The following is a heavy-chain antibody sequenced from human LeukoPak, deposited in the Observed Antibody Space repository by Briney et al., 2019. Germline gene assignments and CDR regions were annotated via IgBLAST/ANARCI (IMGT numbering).Heavy chain of an antibody. CDR1: GGSFSGYY. V-gene: IGHV3-23*01. Sequence: ETLSLTCAVYGGSFSGYYWSWIRQAPGKGLEWVSAISGSGGSTYYADSVKGRFTISRDNSKNTLYLQMNSLRAEDTAVYYCAKGTTVDYYDSSGPNWFDPWGQGTLVTVSS. CDR3: AKGTTVDYYDSSGPNWFDP. J-gene: IGHJ5*02. D-gene: IGHD3-22*01. CDR2: ISGSGGST.